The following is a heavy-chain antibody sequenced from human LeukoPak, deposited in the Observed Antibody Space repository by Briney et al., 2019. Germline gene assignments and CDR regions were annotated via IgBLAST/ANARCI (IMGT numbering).Heavy chain of an antibody. CDR3: AVRRCLGYCSGGSWSPIDV. J-gene: IGHJ6*02. CDR2: GST. Sequence: GSTNYNPSLKRRVTISVDTSKNQFSLKLSSVTAADTAVYYCAVRRCLGYCSGGSWSPIDVWGQGTTVTVSS. V-gene: IGHV4-34*01. D-gene: IGHD2-15*01.